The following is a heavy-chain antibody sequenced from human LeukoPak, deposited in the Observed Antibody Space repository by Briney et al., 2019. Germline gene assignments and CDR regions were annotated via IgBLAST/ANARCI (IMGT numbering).Heavy chain of an antibody. Sequence: PSETLSLTCAVYGGSFSGYYWSWIRQPPGKGPEWIGEINHSGSTNYNPSLKSRVTMSVDTSKNQFSLKLSSVTAADTAVYYCARNDCSGGSCYPPASWGQGTLVTVSS. CDR2: INHSGST. CDR1: GGSFSGYY. J-gene: IGHJ5*02. CDR3: ARNDCSGGSCYPPAS. D-gene: IGHD2-15*01. V-gene: IGHV4-34*01.